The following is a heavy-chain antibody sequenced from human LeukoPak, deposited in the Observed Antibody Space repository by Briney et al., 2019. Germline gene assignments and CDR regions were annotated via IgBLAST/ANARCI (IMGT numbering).Heavy chain of an antibody. V-gene: IGHV3-74*01. J-gene: IGHJ1*01. CDR1: GFTFSSYW. Sequence: GGSLRLSCEVSGFTFSSYWMHRVRQAPGKGLVWVSRINSDGNTTTYADSVKGRFTISRDNAKNSLYLQMNSLRAEDTAVYYCARGSSGYYDSSGYHLYFQHWGQGTLVTVSS. D-gene: IGHD3-22*01. CDR2: INSDGNTT. CDR3: ARGSSGYYDSSGYHLYFQH.